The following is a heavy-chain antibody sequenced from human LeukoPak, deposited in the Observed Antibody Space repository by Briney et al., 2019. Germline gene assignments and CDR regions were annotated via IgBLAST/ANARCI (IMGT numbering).Heavy chain of an antibody. D-gene: IGHD2-8*01. Sequence: SETLSLTCTVSGGSISSGTYYWGWIRQPPGKGLEWIGSIFYSGSTYCNPSLKSRVIISVDTSKNQFSLKLSSVTAADTAVYYCARHFGVVMVNAMDWFDPWGQGILVTVS. J-gene: IGHJ5*02. CDR2: IFYSGST. CDR1: GGSISSGTYY. V-gene: IGHV4-39*01. CDR3: ARHFGVVMVNAMDWFDP.